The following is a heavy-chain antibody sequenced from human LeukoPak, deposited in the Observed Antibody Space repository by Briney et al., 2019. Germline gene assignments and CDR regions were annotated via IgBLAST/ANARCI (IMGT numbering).Heavy chain of an antibody. CDR3: ARLEDYGDYGGTWFDP. V-gene: IGHV4-34*01. D-gene: IGHD4-17*01. CDR2: INHSGST. CDR1: GGSFSGYY. Sequence: SETLSLTCAVYGGSFSGYYWSWIRQPPGKGLEWIGEINHSGSTNYNPSLKSRVTISVDTSKNQFSLKLSSVTAADTAVYYCARLEDYGDYGGTWFDPGGQETLFTVSS. J-gene: IGHJ5*02.